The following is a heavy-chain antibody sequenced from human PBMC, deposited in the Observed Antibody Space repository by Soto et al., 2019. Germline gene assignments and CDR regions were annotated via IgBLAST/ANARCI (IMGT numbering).Heavy chain of an antibody. J-gene: IGHJ3*02. Sequence: KVSCKGSGYSFTSYWIGWVRQMPGKGLERMGIIYPGDSDTRYSPSFQGQVTISADKSISTAYLQWSSLKASDTAMYYCARYIYDYIWGSYRYTPHAFDIWGQGTMVTVSS. V-gene: IGHV5-51*01. CDR1: GYSFTSYW. CDR3: ARYIYDYIWGSYRYTPHAFDI. D-gene: IGHD3-16*02. CDR2: IYPGDSDT.